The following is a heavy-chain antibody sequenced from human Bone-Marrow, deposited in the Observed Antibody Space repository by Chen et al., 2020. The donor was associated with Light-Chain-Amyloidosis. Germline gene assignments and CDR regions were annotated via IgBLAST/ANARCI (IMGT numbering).Heavy chain of an antibody. D-gene: IGHD6-19*01. CDR2: IYYSGST. Sequence: QLQLQESGPGLVKPSETLSLTCTVSGGYISSSSYYWGWIRQPPGKGLEWIGSIYYSGSTYYNPSLKSRVTISVDTSKNQFSLKLSSVTAADTAVYYCANPLSGGNDYWGQGTLVTVSS. J-gene: IGHJ4*02. V-gene: IGHV4-39*01. CDR3: ANPLSGGNDY. CDR1: GGYISSSSYY.